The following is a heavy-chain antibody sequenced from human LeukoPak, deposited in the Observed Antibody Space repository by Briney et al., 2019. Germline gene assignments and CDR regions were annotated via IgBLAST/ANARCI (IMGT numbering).Heavy chain of an antibody. CDR3: ARLINGLRIYTPSWDWYFDL. CDR1: GGSISSYY. CDR2: IYYSGST. Sequence: SETLSLTCTVSGGSISSYYGSWIRQPPGKGLECIGYIYYSGSTNYNPPLKSRVTISVDTSKNQFSLKLSSVTAADTAVYYCARLINGLRIYTPSWDWYFDLWGRGTLVTVSS. J-gene: IGHJ2*01. V-gene: IGHV4-59*08. D-gene: IGHD2-8*01.